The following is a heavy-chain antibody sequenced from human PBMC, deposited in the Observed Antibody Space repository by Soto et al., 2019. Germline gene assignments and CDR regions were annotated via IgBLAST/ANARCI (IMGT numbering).Heavy chain of an antibody. CDR2: ISYSGSRV. Sequence: QMHLVESGGGVVQPGTSLRLSCAASGFTFSGYGLHWVRQSPGKGLEWVAVISYSGSRVYYTDSVKGRFTISRDNSKNTLYLQMNSLRAGDTAVYYCVKDVRWEMATTPSFYFDSWGQGTLVTVSS. J-gene: IGHJ4*02. V-gene: IGHV3-30*18. D-gene: IGHD1-26*01. CDR3: VKDVRWEMATTPSFYFDS. CDR1: GFTFSGYG.